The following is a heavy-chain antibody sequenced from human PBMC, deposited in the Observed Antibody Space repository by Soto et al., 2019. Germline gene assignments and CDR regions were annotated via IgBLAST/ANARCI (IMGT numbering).Heavy chain of an antibody. D-gene: IGHD2-8*01. Sequence: LSLTCSVSGGSINSSSYFWGWVRQPPGKGLEWIGSIYYSGSTYYNPSLRSRVTISVDTSKNQFSLKLSSVTAADTAVYYCARLAGYCTNGVCYTGLGFDYWGQGTLVTVSS. CDR1: GGSINSSSYF. J-gene: IGHJ4*02. CDR2: IYYSGST. CDR3: ARLAGYCTNGVCYTGLGFDY. V-gene: IGHV4-39*07.